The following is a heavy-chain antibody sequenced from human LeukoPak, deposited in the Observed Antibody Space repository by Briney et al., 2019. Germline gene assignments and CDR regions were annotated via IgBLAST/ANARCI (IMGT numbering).Heavy chain of an antibody. CDR1: GFTFGDYA. J-gene: IGHJ3*02. CDR2: IRSKAYGGTT. V-gene: IGHV3-49*03. Sequence: PGGSLRLSCTASGFTFGDYAMSWFRQAPGKGLEWVGFIRSKAYGGTTEYAASVKGRFTISRDDSKSIAYLQMNSLKTEDTAVYYCTRDRIVVAAWDALDIWGQGTMVTVSS. D-gene: IGHD2-2*01. CDR3: TRDRIVVAAWDALDI.